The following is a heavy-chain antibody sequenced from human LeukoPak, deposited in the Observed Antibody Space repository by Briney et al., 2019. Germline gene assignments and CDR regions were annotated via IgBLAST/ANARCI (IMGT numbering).Heavy chain of an antibody. J-gene: IGHJ6*02. CDR1: GGSISSGDYY. V-gene: IGHV4-30-4*01. CDR2: IYYSGST. Sequence: SETLSLTCTVSGGSISSGDYYWGWIRQPPGKGLEWIGYIYYSGSTYYNPSLKSRVTISVDTSKNQFSLKLSSVTAADTAVYYCAREVVAAPPPYYYGMDVWGQGTTVTVSS. CDR3: AREVVAAPPPYYYGMDV. D-gene: IGHD2-15*01.